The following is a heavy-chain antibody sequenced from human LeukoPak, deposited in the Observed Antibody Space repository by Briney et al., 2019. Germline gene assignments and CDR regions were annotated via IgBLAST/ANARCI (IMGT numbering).Heavy chain of an antibody. CDR3: ARGGDYYGDYYDY. J-gene: IGHJ4*02. D-gene: IGHD4-17*01. CDR2: IIPILGIA. Sequence: ASVKVSCKASGGTFSSYAISWVRQAPGQGLEWMGRIIPILGIANYAQKFQGRVTITADKSTSTAYMELSSLRSEDTAVYYCARGGDYYGDYYDYWGQGTLVTVSS. V-gene: IGHV1-69*04. CDR1: GGTFSSYA.